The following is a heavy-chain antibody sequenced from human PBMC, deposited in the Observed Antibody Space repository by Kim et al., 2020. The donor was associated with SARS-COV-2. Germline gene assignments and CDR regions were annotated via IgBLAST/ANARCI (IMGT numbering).Heavy chain of an antibody. D-gene: IGHD4-17*01. Sequence: GGSLRLSCAASGFTFSSYAMHWVRQAPGKGLEWVSVISYDGSNKYYADSVKGRFTISRDNSKNTLYLQMNGLRVAYTAVYYCARSRYGGYYYRMDVWGQGSTLTVSS. CDR3: ARSRYGGYYYRMDV. V-gene: IGHV3-30-3*01. J-gene: IGHJ6*02. CDR2: ISYDGSNK. CDR1: GFTFSSYA.